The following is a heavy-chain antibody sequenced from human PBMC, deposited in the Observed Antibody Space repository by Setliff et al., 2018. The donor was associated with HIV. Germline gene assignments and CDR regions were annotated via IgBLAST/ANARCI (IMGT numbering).Heavy chain of an antibody. D-gene: IGHD2-2*03. J-gene: IGHJ6*02. CDR2: INPHTGVT. Sequence: ASVKVSCKGSGDTFTTYVVSWVRQAPGQGLEWMGNINPHTGVTKYAEKFQGRVTMTRDTSTNTIYMELSRLRSDDTAVYYCARDLRDGCEEGFSTPDDGMDVWGQGTTVTVSS. CDR1: GDTFTTYV. V-gene: IGHV1-2*02. CDR3: ARDLRDGCEEGFSTPDDGMDV.